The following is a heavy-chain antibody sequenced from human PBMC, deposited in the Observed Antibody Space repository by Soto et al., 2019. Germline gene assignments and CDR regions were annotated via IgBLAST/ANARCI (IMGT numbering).Heavy chain of an antibody. Sequence: GGSLSLSCAASGLTFSSYPMSWVRQAPGKGLEWVSLVSSGDDNTYYADYVEGRVIISRDNSKNTLYVQMNSLRTEETAIDYCANKAVLNYYYYCGLDVWGQGTMVTVSS. CDR2: VSSGDDNT. CDR3: ANKAVLNYYYYCGLDV. CDR1: GLTFSSYP. J-gene: IGHJ6*02. V-gene: IGHV3-23*01. D-gene: IGHD2-15*01.